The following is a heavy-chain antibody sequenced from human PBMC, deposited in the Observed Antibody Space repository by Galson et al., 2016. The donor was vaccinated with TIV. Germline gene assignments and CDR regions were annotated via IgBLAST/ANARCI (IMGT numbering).Heavy chain of an antibody. V-gene: IGHV1-69*13. D-gene: IGHD5-18*01. CDR2: IIPLFRTT. J-gene: IGHJ6*02. CDR3: ASDRNTAFDTYHHYHGMDV. Sequence: SVKVSCKASGDTFSSYVFNWVRLAPGQGLEWMGGIIPLFRTTNYAQKFQGRVTITADESTNTAYMELNSLRSGDTAVYYCASDRNTAFDTYHHYHGMDVWGQGTKVIVSS. CDR1: GDTFSSYV.